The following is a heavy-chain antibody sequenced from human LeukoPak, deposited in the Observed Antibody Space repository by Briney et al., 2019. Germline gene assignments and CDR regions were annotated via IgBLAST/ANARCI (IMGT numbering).Heavy chain of an antibody. V-gene: IGHV1-18*01. CDR2: ISAYNGNT. J-gene: IGHJ4*02. CDR3: ARVGAYCTSTSCLDY. CDR1: GYTFTNYG. Sequence: ASVKVSCKASGYTFTNYGISWVRQARGQGLEGRGWISAYNGNTNYAQKLHGRVTMTTDTSTSTAYMELRSLPSDDTAVYYCARVGAYCTSTSCLDYGGQGTLVPVS. D-gene: IGHD2-2*01.